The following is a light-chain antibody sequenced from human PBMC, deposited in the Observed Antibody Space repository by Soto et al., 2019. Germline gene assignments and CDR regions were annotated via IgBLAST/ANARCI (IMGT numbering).Light chain of an antibody. CDR3: SSYTSSSTYV. J-gene: IGLJ1*01. CDR2: DVT. CDR1: RSAVGGYNY. V-gene: IGLV2-14*01. Sequence: QSALTQPASVSGSPGRSITISCTGTRSAVGGYNYVYWHQQHPGKAPKLMIYDVTNRPSGVSDRFSGSKSGNTASLTISGLQAEDEADYYCSSYTSSSTYVFGAGTKVTVL.